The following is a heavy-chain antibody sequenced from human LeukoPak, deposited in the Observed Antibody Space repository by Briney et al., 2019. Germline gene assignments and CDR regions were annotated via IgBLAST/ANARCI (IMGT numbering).Heavy chain of an antibody. CDR2: INHNGNVN. Sequence: GGSLRLCCAASGFTFSSDWMNWDRQAPGNGLEWVASINHNGNVNYYVDSVKGRFTISGDNSKNTLYVQVNSLGTEDTAAYYCAKGSYYDSSGSFYFDYWGQGTLVTVSS. CDR1: GFTFSSDW. J-gene: IGHJ4*02. CDR3: AKGSYYDSSGSFYFDY. D-gene: IGHD3-22*01. V-gene: IGHV3-7*03.